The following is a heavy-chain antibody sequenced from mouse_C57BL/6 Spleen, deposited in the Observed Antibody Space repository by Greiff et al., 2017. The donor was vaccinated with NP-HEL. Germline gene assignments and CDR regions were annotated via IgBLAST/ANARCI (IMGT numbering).Heavy chain of an antibody. J-gene: IGHJ1*03. CDR3: ARRHYGSSGYFDV. Sequence: SGPELVKPGASVKIPCKASGYTFTDYNMDWVKQSHGKSLEWIGDINPNTGGTIYNQKFKGKATLTVDKSSGTAYMELRSLTSEDTAVYYCARRHYGSSGYFDVWGTGTTVTVSS. CDR1: GYTFTDYN. CDR2: INPNTGGT. V-gene: IGHV1-18*01. D-gene: IGHD1-1*01.